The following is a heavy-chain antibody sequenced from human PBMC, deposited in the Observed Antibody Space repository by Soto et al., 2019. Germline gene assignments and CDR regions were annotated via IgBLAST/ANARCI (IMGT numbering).Heavy chain of an antibody. V-gene: IGHV3-33*03. CDR1: GFSFIGFG. CDR2: IRYDGSAE. Sequence: SLRLSCAASGFSFIGFGMHWVRQAPGKGREWVAVIRYDGSAEYYGGSANCRFTLSRDTSKNTPYPQMHRLRAEDTAVYSCANVSEGRPGYSDFWGQGTLVTVSS. CDR3: ANVSEGRPGYSDF. J-gene: IGHJ4*02.